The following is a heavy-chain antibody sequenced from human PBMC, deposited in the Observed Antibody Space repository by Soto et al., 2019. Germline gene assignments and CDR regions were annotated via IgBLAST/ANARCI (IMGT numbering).Heavy chain of an antibody. V-gene: IGHV5-51*01. CDR1: GYSFTSYW. CDR3: ARLSGCSSTSCYTHMDV. J-gene: IGHJ6*02. Sequence: PGESLKISCKGSGYSFTSYWIGWARQMPGKGLEWMGIIYPGDSDTRYSPSFQGQVTISADKSISTAYLQWSSLKASDTAMYYCARLSGCSSTSCYTHMDVWGQGTTVTVSS. D-gene: IGHD2-2*02. CDR2: IYPGDSDT.